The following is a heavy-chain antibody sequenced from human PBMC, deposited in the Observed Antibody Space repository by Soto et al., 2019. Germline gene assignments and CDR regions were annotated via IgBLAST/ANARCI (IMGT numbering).Heavy chain of an antibody. CDR2: IIPIFGTA. V-gene: IGHV1-69*06. CDR3: ARDSLAYCGGDCYSGFDY. J-gene: IGHJ4*02. CDR1: GGTFSSYA. D-gene: IGHD2-21*02. Sequence: QVQLVQSGAEVKKPGSSVKVSCKASGGTFSSYAISWVRQAPGQGLECMGGIIPIFGTANYAQKFQGRVTITADKSTSTAYMELSSLRSEDTAVYYCARDSLAYCGGDCYSGFDYWGQGTLVTVSS.